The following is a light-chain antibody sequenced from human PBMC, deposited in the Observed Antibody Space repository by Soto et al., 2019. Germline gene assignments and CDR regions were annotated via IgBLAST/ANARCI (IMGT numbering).Light chain of an antibody. CDR3: QQYNNWPSGT. CDR1: QSVSSS. CDR2: GAS. J-gene: IGKJ2*01. V-gene: IGKV3-15*01. Sequence: EIVMTQSPATLSVSLGERATLSCRASQSVSSSLAWYQQKPGQPPRLLMYGASNRATGIPARFSGSGSGTDFTLAISSLQSEDFAVYYCQQYNNWPSGTFGQGTKLEIK.